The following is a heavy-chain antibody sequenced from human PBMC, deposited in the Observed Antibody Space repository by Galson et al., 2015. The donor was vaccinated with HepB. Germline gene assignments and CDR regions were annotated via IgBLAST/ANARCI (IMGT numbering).Heavy chain of an antibody. CDR3: VTYCGGDCTHYYFDY. D-gene: IGHD2-21*02. Sequence: SLRLSCAASGFTFSSYWMSWVRQAPGKGLEWVATIKEDGTKEFYVDSVKGRFTISRDNAKNSLYLQTNSLRVEDTAVYFCVTYCGGDCTHYYFDYWGQGTLVTVSS. V-gene: IGHV3-7*01. CDR1: GFTFSSYW. J-gene: IGHJ4*02. CDR2: IKEDGTKE.